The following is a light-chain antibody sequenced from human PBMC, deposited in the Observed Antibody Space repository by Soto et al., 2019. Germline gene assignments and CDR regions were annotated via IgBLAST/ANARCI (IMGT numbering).Light chain of an antibody. CDR2: EVS. CDR3: SSYTTSSTLV. V-gene: IGLV2-14*01. Sequence: QSALTQPASVSGSPGQSITISCTGTSSDVGIYNYVSWYQQHPGKAPKLMIYEVSNRPSGVSNRFSGSKSGNTASLTISGLQAEYEADYYCSSYTTSSTLVFGGGTNSPS. CDR1: SSDVGIYNY. J-gene: IGLJ3*02.